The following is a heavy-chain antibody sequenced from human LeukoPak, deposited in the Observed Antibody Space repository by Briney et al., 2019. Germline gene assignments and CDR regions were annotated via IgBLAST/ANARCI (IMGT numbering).Heavy chain of an antibody. D-gene: IGHD6-19*01. Sequence: ASVKVSCKVSGYTFTSYYMHWVRQAPGQGLEWMGIINPSGGSTSYAQKFQGRVTMTRDTSTSTVYMELSSLRSEDTAVYYCAREVIAVAGTIPFDYWGRGTLVTVSS. CDR1: GYTFTSYY. CDR2: INPSGGST. CDR3: AREVIAVAGTIPFDY. J-gene: IGHJ4*02. V-gene: IGHV1-46*01.